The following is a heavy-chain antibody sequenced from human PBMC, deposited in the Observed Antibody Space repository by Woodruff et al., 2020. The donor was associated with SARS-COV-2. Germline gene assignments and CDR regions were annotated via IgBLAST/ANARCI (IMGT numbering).Heavy chain of an antibody. D-gene: IGHD7-27*01. V-gene: IGHV4-4*02. Sequence: SGSTSYNTSLRSRVTVSVDKSKNQFSLKLNSVTAADTAVYYCATAGAGGHFDYWGQGTLVTVSS. J-gene: IGHJ4*02. CDR3: ATAGAGGHFDY. CDR2: SGST.